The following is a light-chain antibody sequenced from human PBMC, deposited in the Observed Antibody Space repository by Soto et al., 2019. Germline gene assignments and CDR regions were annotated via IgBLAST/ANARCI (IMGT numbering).Light chain of an antibody. CDR2: DNS. J-gene: IGLJ3*02. CDR3: GTWDGSLTAVV. CDR1: SSNVGNNY. V-gene: IGLV1-51*01. Sequence: QSVLTQPPSVSAAPGQKVTISCSGSSSNVGNNYVSWYQQLPGAAPKLLIYDNSERHSGTPDRFSGSKSGTSATLGITGLQTGDEADYYCGTWDGSLTAVVFGGGTKVTVL.